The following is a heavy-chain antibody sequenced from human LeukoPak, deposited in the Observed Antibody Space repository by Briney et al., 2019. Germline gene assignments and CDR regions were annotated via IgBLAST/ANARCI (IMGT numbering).Heavy chain of an antibody. CDR1: GFTFCDYY. D-gene: IGHD3-22*01. CDR2: ISSSSSTI. J-gene: IGHJ4*02. V-gene: IGHV3-11*01. CDR3: ARELADTYYYDSSGYQYHRGFDY. Sequence: PGGTLRLSCAASGFTFCDYYMMWIRPAPGKGRVGGSYISSSSSTIYYADSVKGRFTISRDNAKNSLYLQMNSLRAEDTAVYYCARELADTYYYDSSGYQYHRGFDYWGQGTLVTVSS.